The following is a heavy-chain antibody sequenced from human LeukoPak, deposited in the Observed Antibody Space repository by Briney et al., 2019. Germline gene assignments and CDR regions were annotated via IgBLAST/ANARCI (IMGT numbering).Heavy chain of an antibody. CDR3: ARGLGYCSSTSCGPFDP. CDR1: GGSFSGYY. D-gene: IGHD2-2*01. J-gene: IGHJ5*02. V-gene: IGHV4-34*01. Sequence: SETLSLTCAVYGGSFSGYYWSWIRQPPGKGLEWIGEINRSGSTNYNPSLKSRVTISVDTSKNQFSLKLSSVTAADTAVYYCARGLGYCSSTSCGPFDPWGQGTLVTVSS. CDR2: INRSGST.